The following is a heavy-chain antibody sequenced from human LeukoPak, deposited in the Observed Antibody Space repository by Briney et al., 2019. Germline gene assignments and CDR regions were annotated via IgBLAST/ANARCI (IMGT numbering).Heavy chain of an antibody. CDR1: GFTFSSYS. CDR3: ARQYYDFWSGYYPTDY. D-gene: IGHD3-3*01. V-gene: IGHV3-48*01. CDR2: ISSSSSTI. J-gene: IGHJ4*02. Sequence: WGSLRLSCAASGFTFSSYSMNWVRQAPGKGLESVSYISSSSSTIYYADSVKGRFTISRDNAKNSLYLQMNSLRAEDTAVYYCARQYYDFWSGYYPTDYWGQGTLVTVSS.